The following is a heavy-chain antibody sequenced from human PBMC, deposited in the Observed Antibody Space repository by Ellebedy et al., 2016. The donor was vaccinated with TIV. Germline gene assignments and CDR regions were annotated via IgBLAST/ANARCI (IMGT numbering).Heavy chain of an antibody. CDR3: ARGRSFN. V-gene: IGHV3-7*03. CDR2: IKQDGSEK. J-gene: IGHJ4*02. D-gene: IGHD3-10*01. Sequence: GESLKISCAASGFTFSSNWMSSVRQTPGKGLEWVAYIKQDGSEKYYLDSVKGRFTISRDNAKNSLYLQMNSLRAEDTAVYYCARGRSFNWGQGTLVTVSS. CDR1: GFTFSSNW.